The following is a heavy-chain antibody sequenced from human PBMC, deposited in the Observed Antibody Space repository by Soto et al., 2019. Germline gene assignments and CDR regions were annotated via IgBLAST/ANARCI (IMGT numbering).Heavy chain of an antibody. CDR1: GFTFSSYA. Sequence: PGGSLRLSCAASGFTFSSYAMHWVRQAPGKGLEYVSAISSNGGSTYYANSVKGRFTISRDNSKNTLYLQMGSLRAEDMAVYYCARGPGYYFDSWGQGTLVNVSS. CDR2: ISSNGGST. V-gene: IGHV3-64*01. CDR3: ARGPGYYFDS. J-gene: IGHJ4*02.